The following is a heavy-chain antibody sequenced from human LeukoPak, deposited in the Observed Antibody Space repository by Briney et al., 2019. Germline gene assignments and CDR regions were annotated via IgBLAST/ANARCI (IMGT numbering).Heavy chain of an antibody. V-gene: IGHV4-39*07. CDR2: IYYSGST. D-gene: IGHD4-17*01. J-gene: IGHJ4*02. CDR3: ARDTTTVIGFDY. CDR1: GGSISSSSYY. Sequence: SETLSLTCTVSGGSISSSSYYWGWIRQPPGKGLEWIGSIYYSGSTYYNPSLKSRVTISVDTSKNQFSLKLSSVTAADTAVYYCARDTTTVIGFDYWGQGTLVTVSS.